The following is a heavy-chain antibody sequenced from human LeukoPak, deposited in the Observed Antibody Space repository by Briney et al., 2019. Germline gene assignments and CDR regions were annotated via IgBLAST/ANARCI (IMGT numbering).Heavy chain of an antibody. V-gene: IGHV4-59*01. Sequence: SETLSLTCTVSGGSISSYYWSWIRQPPGNGLEWIGYIYYSGSTNYNPSLKSRVTISVDTSKNQFSLKLSSVTAADTAVYYCARAPPPYYYYMDVWGKGTTVTVSS. CDR2: IYYSGST. CDR3: ARAPPPYYYYMDV. J-gene: IGHJ6*03. CDR1: GGSISSYY.